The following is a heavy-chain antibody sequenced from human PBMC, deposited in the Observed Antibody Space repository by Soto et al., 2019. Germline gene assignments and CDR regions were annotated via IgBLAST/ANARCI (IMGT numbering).Heavy chain of an antibody. D-gene: IGHD2-15*01. CDR2: ISYDGDYK. CDR1: GFTVRSYV. CDR3: AKDRGRYCSGGSCYLFDY. Sequence: QVQLVESGGGVVQPVRSLRLSCAASGFTVRSYVMHWVRQAPGKGLEWVAKISYDGDYKYYADSVKGRFTISRDNSKNTLYLQMNSLRAEDTALYYCAKDRGRYCSGGSCYLFDYWGQGIMVTVSS. V-gene: IGHV3-30*18. J-gene: IGHJ4*02.